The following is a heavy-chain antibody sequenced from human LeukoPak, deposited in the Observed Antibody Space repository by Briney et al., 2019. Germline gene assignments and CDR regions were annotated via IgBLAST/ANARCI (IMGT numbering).Heavy chain of an antibody. V-gene: IGHV3-15*01. CDR2: IKSKTDGGTT. Sequence: PGGSLRLSCAASGFTFSNAWMSWVRQAPGKGPEWVGRIKSKTDGGTTGYAAPVKGRFTISRDDSKNTLYLQMNSLKTEDTAVYYCTTEGDSSSWYWDYWGQGTLVTVSS. J-gene: IGHJ4*02. CDR3: TTEGDSSSWYWDY. D-gene: IGHD6-13*01. CDR1: GFTFSNAW.